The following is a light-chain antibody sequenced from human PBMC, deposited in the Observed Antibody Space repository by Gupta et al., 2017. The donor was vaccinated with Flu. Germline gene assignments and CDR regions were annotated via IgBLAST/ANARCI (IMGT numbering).Light chain of an antibody. CDR3: VIWHNDVWE. V-gene: IGLV5-45*03. Sequence: HAVLTQPSSLSASPGASVRLTCTLRSDVNLATYRILWYQQKPGSPPQYVLTYKSDLDMQRGSGIPSRFSGSKDASAYAGVLLISGLQSVDEADYYCVIWHNDVWEFGGGTKLTVL. CDR1: SDVNLATYR. CDR2: YKSDLDM. J-gene: IGLJ3*02.